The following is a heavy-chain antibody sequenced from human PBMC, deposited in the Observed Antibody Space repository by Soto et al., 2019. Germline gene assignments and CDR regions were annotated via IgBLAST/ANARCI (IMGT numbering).Heavy chain of an antibody. Sequence: GESLKISCKGSGYSFTSYWIGWVRQMPGKGLEWMGIIYPGDSDTRYSPSFQGQVTISADKSISTAYLQWSSLKASDTAMYYCARNPRPTRGGVGGEDKYYFDYWGQGTLVTVSS. CDR2: IYPGDSDT. D-gene: IGHD3-16*01. CDR1: GYSFTSYW. CDR3: ARNPRPTRGGVGGEDKYYFDY. J-gene: IGHJ4*02. V-gene: IGHV5-51*01.